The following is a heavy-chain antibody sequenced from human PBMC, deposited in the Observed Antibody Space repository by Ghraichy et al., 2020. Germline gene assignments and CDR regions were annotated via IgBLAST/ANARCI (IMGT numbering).Heavy chain of an antibody. CDR2: IKQDGSEK. CDR1: GFTFSSYW. CDR3: ASRLPNIPSFDY. J-gene: IGHJ4*02. D-gene: IGHD2-15*01. V-gene: IGHV3-7*01. Sequence: LTCAASGFTFSSYWMSWVRQAPGKGLEWVANIKQDGSEKYYVDSVKGRFTISRDNAKNSLYLQMNSLRAEDTAVYYCASRLPNIPSFDYWGQGTLVTVSS.